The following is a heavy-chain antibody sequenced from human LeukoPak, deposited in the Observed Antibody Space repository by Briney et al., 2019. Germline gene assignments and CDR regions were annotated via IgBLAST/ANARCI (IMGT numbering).Heavy chain of an antibody. J-gene: IGHJ4*02. D-gene: IGHD2-2*01. CDR1: GFTFSSYA. CDR3: AKTPRVVVPAYLDY. CDR2: ISGSGGST. Sequence: GGSLRLSCAGSGFTFSSYAMSWVRQAPGKGLEWVSAISGSGGSTYYADSVKGRFTISRDNSKNTLYLQMNSLRAEDTAVYYCAKTPRVVVPAYLDYWGQGTLVTVSS. V-gene: IGHV3-23*01.